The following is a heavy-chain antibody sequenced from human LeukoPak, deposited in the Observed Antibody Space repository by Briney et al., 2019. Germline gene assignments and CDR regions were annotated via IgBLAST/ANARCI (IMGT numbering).Heavy chain of an antibody. CDR1: GFTFSSYL. J-gene: IGHJ4*02. D-gene: IGHD3-22*01. CDR3: AKQDSPYSYDSSGYSDY. Sequence: GGSLRLSCAASGFTFSSYLMSWVRQAPGKAREWVANIKKDGSEKDYVDSVKGRFTISRDNGKNSLYLQMNRLSAEDTAVYYCAKQDSPYSYDSSGYSDYWGQGTLVTVSS. V-gene: IGHV3-7*01. CDR2: IKKDGSEK.